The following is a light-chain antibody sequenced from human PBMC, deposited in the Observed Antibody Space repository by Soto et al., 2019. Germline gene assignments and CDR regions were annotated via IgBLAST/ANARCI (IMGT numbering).Light chain of an antibody. J-gene: IGLJ2*01. CDR3: ATWDGSLPGEV. Sequence: QSVLTQSPSVSAAPGQKVTISCSGSSSNIGNNNVSWYQQLPGTAPKLLIYDNNKRPSGIPDRFSGSKSGTSGTLDITGLQTGDEADYYCATWDGSLPGEVFGGGTQLTVL. CDR1: SSNIGNNN. V-gene: IGLV1-51*01. CDR2: DNN.